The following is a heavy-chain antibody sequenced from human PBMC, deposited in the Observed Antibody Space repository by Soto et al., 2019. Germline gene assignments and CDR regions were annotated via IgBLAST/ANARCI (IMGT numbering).Heavy chain of an antibody. D-gene: IGHD4-4*01. Sequence: QVQLQQWGAGLLKPSETLSLTCAVYGGSFSGYYWSWIRQPPGKGLEWIGEINHSGSTNYNPSLKSRVPISVDTSKNQFSLKLSSVTAADTAVYYCARVTTGYWFDPWGQGTLVTVSS. J-gene: IGHJ5*02. CDR2: INHSGST. CDR3: ARVTTGYWFDP. V-gene: IGHV4-34*01. CDR1: GGSFSGYY.